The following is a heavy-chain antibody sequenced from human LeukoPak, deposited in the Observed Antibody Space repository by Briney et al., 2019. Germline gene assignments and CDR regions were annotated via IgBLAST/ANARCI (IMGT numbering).Heavy chain of an antibody. CDR2: ISYSGGNT. J-gene: IGHJ4*02. V-gene: IGHV3-23*01. CDR1: GLTFNIYT. CDR3: VATFTIFGVVSTIE. Sequence: GGSLRLSCAAFGLTFNIYTMNWVRQAPGKGLEWVSSISYSGGNTYYADSVRGRFTISRDNSQNTVFLQMNSLRVEDTAAYYCVATFTIFGVVSTIEWGQETLVTVSS. D-gene: IGHD3-3*01.